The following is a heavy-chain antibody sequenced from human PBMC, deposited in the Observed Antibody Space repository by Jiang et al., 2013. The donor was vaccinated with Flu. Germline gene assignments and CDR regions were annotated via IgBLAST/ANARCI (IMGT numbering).Heavy chain of an antibody. V-gene: IGHV3-30*04. J-gene: IGHJ4*02. CDR3: ASPGFPYYYDSSGSFDY. CDR2: ISYDGSNK. D-gene: IGHD3-22*01. Sequence: ASGFTFSSYAMHWVRQAPGKGLEWVAVISYDGSNKYYADSVKGRFTISRDNSKNTLYLQMNSLRAEDTAVYYCASPGFPYYYDSSGSFDYWGQGTLVTVSS. CDR1: GFTFSSYA.